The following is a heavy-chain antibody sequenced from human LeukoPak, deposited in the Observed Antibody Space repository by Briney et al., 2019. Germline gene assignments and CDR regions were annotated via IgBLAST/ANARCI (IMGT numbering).Heavy chain of an antibody. J-gene: IGHJ3*02. D-gene: IGHD3-10*01. CDR3: AVGGVYLRGGAEAFDI. CDR1: GGSISSSNW. CDR2: INHSGST. Sequence: SETLSLTCAVSGGSISSSNWWSWVRQPPGKGLEWIGEINHSGSTNYNPSLKSRVTISVVKSKNQFSLKLSSVTAADTAVYYCAVGGVYLRGGAEAFDIWGQGTMVTVPS. V-gene: IGHV4-4*02.